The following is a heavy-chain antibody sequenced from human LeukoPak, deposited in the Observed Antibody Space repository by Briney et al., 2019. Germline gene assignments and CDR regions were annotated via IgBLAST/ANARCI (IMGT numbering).Heavy chain of an antibody. D-gene: IGHD3-22*01. CDR1: GYTFTSYY. J-gene: IGHJ4*02. Sequence: ASVKVSCKASGYTFTSYYMYWVRQAPGQGLEWMGITNPNRGSTNYAQKFQGRVTMTRDMSTSTVYMELSSLRSEDRAVYYCATGGHVRVYDSSAYYGHYWGQGTLVTVSS. V-gene: IGHV1-46*01. CDR3: ATGGHVRVYDSSAYYGHY. CDR2: TNPNRGST.